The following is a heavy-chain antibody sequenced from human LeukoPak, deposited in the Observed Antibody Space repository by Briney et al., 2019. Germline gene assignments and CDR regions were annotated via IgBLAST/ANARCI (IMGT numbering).Heavy chain of an antibody. Sequence: GGSLRLSCAASGFTFSSYGMSWVRQAPGKGLEWVSGISGSGSRTYYADSVKGRFTISRDNSKNTLYLQMNSLRAEDTALYYCAKDLVGSYSSAWYYFDYWGQGTLVTVSS. D-gene: IGHD6-13*01. CDR2: ISGSGSRT. J-gene: IGHJ4*02. CDR1: GFTFSSYG. V-gene: IGHV3-23*01. CDR3: AKDLVGSYSSAWYYFDY.